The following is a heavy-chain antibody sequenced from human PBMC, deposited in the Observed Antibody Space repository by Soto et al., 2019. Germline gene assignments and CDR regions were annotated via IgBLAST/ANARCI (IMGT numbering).Heavy chain of an antibody. V-gene: IGHV1-3*01. Sequence: ASVKVSSKTSGYTFTSYSIHCVRQAPGQRLEWMGWVIAGNGNTQYSQKFQGRVTISRDTSASYMELSSLRSEDTAVYYCARSSVRRVIVIVQARGYFDHWGQGTLVTVCS. D-gene: IGHD2-2*01. J-gene: IGHJ4*02. CDR1: GYTFTSYS. CDR2: VIAGNGNT. CDR3: ARSSVRRVIVIVQARGYFDH.